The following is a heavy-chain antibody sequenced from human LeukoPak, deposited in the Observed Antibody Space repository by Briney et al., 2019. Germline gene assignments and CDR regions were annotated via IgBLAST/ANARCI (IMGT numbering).Heavy chain of an antibody. V-gene: IGHV3-30*04. CDR1: GFTFSSYA. Sequence: GGSLRLSCAASGFTFSSYAMHWVRQAPGKGQEWVAIISYDGSNKYYADSVRGRFTISRDNSKNTLYLQMNSLRAEDAAVYYCARAPVTSCSGVLCYPFDYWGQGTLVTVSS. CDR3: ARAPVTSCSGVLCYPFDY. CDR2: ISYDGSNK. D-gene: IGHD2-15*01. J-gene: IGHJ4*02.